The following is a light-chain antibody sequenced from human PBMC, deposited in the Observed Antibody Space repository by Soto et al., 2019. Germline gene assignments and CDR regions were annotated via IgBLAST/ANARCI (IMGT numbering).Light chain of an antibody. Sequence: EIVLTQSPATLSLSPGERATLSCRASQSVSSYLAWYQQKPGQAPRLLIYDASNRATGIPARFSGSVSGTDFSLTISSLEPEDFAVYYCQQRSNWPPTFGGGPKVEIK. J-gene: IGKJ4*01. V-gene: IGKV3-11*01. CDR2: DAS. CDR1: QSVSSY. CDR3: QQRSNWPPT.